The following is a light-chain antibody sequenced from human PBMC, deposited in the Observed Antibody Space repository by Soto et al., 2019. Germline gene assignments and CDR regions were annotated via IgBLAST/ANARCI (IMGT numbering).Light chain of an antibody. J-gene: IGLJ1*01. V-gene: IGLV2-11*01. CDR1: SSDVGGYDY. CDR2: DVS. CDR3: SSYAGSYTYV. Sequence: QSVLTQPASVSGSPGQSITISCTGTSSDVGGYDYVSWYQQHPGKAPKLMIYDVSKWPSGVPDRFSGSKSGNTASLTISGLQAEDEADYYCSSYAGSYTYVFGTGTKVTVL.